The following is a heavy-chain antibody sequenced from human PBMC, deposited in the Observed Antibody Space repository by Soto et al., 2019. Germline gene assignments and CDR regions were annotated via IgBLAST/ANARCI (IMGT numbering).Heavy chain of an antibody. J-gene: IGHJ4*02. CDR3: ASVSDDPDY. CDR2: MNPNSGNT. CDR1: GYSFTSYD. Sequence: QVQLVQSGAEVKKPGASVKVSCKASGYSFTSYDINWVRQATGQGLEWMGWMNPNSGNTGYAQKFLGRVTMTRDTSRSTDYLELSSLRSEDTAVYYGASVSDDPDYWGQGTLVTVS. V-gene: IGHV1-8*01.